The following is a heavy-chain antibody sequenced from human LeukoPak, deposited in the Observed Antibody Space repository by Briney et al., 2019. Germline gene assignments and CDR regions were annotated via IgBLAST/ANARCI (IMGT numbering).Heavy chain of an antibody. CDR3: ARWYSARLGPRYFDL. V-gene: IGHV4-34*01. D-gene: IGHD3-10*01. Sequence: SETLSLTCAVYGGSFSGYYWSWIRQPPGKGLEWIGEINHSGSTNYNPSLKSRVTISIDKSKNQFSVNLNSVTAADTAVYYCARWYSARLGPRYFDLWGRGTLVTVSS. CDR1: GGSFSGYY. J-gene: IGHJ2*01. CDR2: INHSGST.